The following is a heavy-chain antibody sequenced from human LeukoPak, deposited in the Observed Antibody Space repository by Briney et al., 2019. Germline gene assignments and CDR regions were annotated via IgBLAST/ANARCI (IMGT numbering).Heavy chain of an antibody. CDR1: GFTFSRYC. CDR3: ARESDHSNYPGTFDH. Sequence: GGSLRLSCAASGFTFSRYCMSWVRQAPGKRLEWVANIKHDGSEKYYVDSVKGRFTISRDNAKNSLSLQMNSLRVEDTALYYCARESDHSNYPGTFDHWGPGTLVAASS. V-gene: IGHV3-7*01. CDR2: IKHDGSEK. D-gene: IGHD4-11*01. J-gene: IGHJ4*02.